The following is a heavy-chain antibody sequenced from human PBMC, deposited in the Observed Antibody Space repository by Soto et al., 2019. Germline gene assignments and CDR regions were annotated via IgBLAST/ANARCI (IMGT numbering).Heavy chain of an antibody. V-gene: IGHV2-5*01. CDR3: AHYYYDSTGFSRLFDY. D-gene: IGHD3-22*01. CDR1: GFSLTTSGVG. CDR2: IYWNDDR. J-gene: IGHJ4*02. Sequence: QITLKESGPTLVQPTQTLTLTCTFSGFSLTTSGVGVGWIRQPPGRALEWVALIYWNDDRRFNPSRKSGFSITKHTPKNLVVLTLTNVDPVDTATYYCAHYYYDSTGFSRLFDYWGQGAPVTVSS.